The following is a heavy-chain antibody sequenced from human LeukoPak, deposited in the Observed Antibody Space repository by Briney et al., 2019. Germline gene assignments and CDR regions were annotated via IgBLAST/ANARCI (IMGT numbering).Heavy chain of an antibody. V-gene: IGHV1-69*13. CDR2: IIPIFGTA. D-gene: IGHD3-10*01. J-gene: IGHJ1*01. Sequence: GASVKVSCKASGGTFSSYAISWVRQAPGQGLEWMGGIIPIFGTANYAQKFQGRVTITADESTSTAYMELSSLRSEDTAVYYCASCQPGNLEFIEYFQHWGQGTLVTVSS. CDR3: ASCQPGNLEFIEYFQH. CDR1: GGTFSSYA.